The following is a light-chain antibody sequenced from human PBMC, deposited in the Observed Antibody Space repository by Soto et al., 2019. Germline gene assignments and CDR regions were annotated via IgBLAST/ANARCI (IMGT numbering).Light chain of an antibody. Sequence: EIVLTQSPGTLPLSPGERATLSCRASQSVSNYLAWYQQKPGQSPSLLIYDASNRATGIPARFSGSGSGTDFTLSISSLEPEDFAVYYSQQRHRWPETFGQGTKVDIK. CDR3: QQRHRWPET. CDR1: QSVSNY. V-gene: IGKV3-11*01. CDR2: DAS. J-gene: IGKJ1*01.